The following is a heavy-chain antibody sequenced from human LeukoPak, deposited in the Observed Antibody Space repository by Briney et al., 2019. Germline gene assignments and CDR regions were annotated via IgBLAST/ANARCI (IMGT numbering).Heavy chain of an antibody. CDR1: GGFFSGYY. CDR3: ARGSVTRFDY. D-gene: IGHD4-11*01. V-gene: IGHV4-34*01. Sequence: SETLSLTCAVYGGFFSGYYWSWIRQPPGKGLEWIGEINHSGSTNYNPSLKSRVTISVDTSKNQFSLKLSSVTAADTAVYYCARGSVTRFDYWGQGTLVTVSS. CDR2: INHSGST. J-gene: IGHJ4*02.